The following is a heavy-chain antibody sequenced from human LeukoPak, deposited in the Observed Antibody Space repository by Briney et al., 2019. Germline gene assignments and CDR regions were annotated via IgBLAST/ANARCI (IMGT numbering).Heavy chain of an antibody. D-gene: IGHD6-19*01. CDR1: GFTFIDYD. CDR2: ICIRGDT. J-gene: IGHJ4*02. V-gene: IGHV3-13*01. CDR3: ARGGIQVSGIDEFDY. Sequence: GGSLRLSCAASGFTFIDYDMHWVRQVLGKGLEWVSAICIRGDTHYSGAVMGRFTISRENAESSLYLKMNSLGAEETAVYYCARGGIQVSGIDEFDYWGQGTLVTVSS.